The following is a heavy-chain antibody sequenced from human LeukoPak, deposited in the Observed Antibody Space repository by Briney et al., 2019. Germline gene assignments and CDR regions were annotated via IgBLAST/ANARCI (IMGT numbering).Heavy chain of an antibody. CDR3: AKDGKGYCSGGSCYSGLAFDI. CDR1: GFTFDDYA. CDR2: ISWNSGSI. V-gene: IGHV3-9*01. Sequence: PGRSLRLSCAASGFTFDDYAMPWVRQAPGKGLEWVSGISWNSGSIGYADSVKGRFTISRDNAKNSLYLQMNSLRAEDTALYYCAKDGKGYCSGGSCYSGLAFDIWGQGTMVTVSS. D-gene: IGHD2-15*01. J-gene: IGHJ3*02.